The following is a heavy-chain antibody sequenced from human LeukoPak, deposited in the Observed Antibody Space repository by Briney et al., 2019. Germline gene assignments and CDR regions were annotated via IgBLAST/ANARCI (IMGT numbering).Heavy chain of an antibody. D-gene: IGHD1-26*01. J-gene: IGHJ4*02. V-gene: IGHV1-24*01. CDR2: FDPEGGET. Sequence: ASVKVSCKVSGYTLTELSMHWVRQAPGKGLEWMGGFDPEGGETIYAQKFQGRVTMTEDTSTDTAYMELSSLRSEDTAVYYCATGYGWELLEGFDYWGQGTLVTVSS. CDR3: ATGYGWELLEGFDY. CDR1: GYTLTELS.